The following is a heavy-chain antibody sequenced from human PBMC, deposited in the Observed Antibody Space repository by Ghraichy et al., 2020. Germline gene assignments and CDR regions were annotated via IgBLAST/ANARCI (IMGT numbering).Heavy chain of an antibody. CDR3: TRGLIRAVDSPFDP. D-gene: IGHD3-10*01. CDR1: GYTFTTHD. V-gene: IGHV1-8*01. J-gene: IGHJ5*02. Sequence: ASVKVSCKASGYTFTTHDPNWVRRATGQVLERKGWMNPDSGNTGYAQKFQGRVSMTSDASINTAYMELSSLTSDDTAVYYCTRGLIRAVDSPFDPWGQGTL. CDR2: MNPDSGNT.